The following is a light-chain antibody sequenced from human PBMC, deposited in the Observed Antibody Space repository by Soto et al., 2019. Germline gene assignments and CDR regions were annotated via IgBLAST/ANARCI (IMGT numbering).Light chain of an antibody. CDR2: SAS. J-gene: IGKJ5*01. Sequence: DVQLTQSPSFMSLSAGDRVTITCRASQGISNSLAWYQQKPGKAPKLLIYSASTLQSGVPSRFSGGFSGTGFTLTISSLQPEDFATYYCQQLYRYPITFGQGTRLEIK. V-gene: IGKV1-9*01. CDR3: QQLYRYPIT. CDR1: QGISNS.